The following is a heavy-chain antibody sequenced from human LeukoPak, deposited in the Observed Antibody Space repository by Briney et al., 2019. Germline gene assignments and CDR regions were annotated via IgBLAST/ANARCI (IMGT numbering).Heavy chain of an antibody. CDR3: ARVVTPRYCSSTSCYWKGWFDP. J-gene: IGHJ5*02. Sequence: PSQTLSLTCTVSGGSISTASYYWSWIRQPAGKGLEWIGRIYISESTNYNPSLKRRVTISVDTSKNQFSLRLCSVTAADTAVYYCARVVTPRYCSSTSCYWKGWFDPWGQGALVTVSS. D-gene: IGHD2-2*01. V-gene: IGHV4-61*02. CDR2: IYISEST. CDR1: GGSISTASYY.